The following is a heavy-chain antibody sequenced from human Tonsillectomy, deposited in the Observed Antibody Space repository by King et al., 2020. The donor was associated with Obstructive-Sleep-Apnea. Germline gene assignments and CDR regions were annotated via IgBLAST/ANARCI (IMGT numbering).Heavy chain of an antibody. J-gene: IGHJ3*02. V-gene: IGHV4-31*03. CDR2: IYYSGST. CDR1: GGSISSGGYY. Sequence: VQLQESGPGLVKPSQTLSLTCTVSGGSISSGGYYWSWIRQHPGKGLEWIGYIYYSGSTYYNPSLKSRVTISVDTYKNQVSLNLSSVTAADTAVYYCARDSKTAPPYYAFDIWGQGTMVTVSS. D-gene: IGHD1-26*01. CDR3: ARDSKTAPPYYAFDI.